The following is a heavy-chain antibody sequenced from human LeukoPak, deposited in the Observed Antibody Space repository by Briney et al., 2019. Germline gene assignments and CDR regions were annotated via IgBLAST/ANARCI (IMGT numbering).Heavy chain of an antibody. CDR1: GFTFSSYG. CDR2: ISYDGSNK. CDR3: AKASAWTTVTTSADY. J-gene: IGHJ4*02. V-gene: IGHV3-30*18. D-gene: IGHD4-17*01. Sequence: PGGSLRLSCAASGFTFSSYGMHWVRQAPGKGLEWVAVISYDGSNKYYADSVKGRFTISRDNSKNTLYLQMNSLRAEDTAVYYCAKASAWTTVTTSADYWGQGTLVTVSS.